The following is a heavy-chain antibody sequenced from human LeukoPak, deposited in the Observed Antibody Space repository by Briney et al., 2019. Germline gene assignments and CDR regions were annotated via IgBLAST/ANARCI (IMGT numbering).Heavy chain of an antibody. CDR3: ARDRGYCSSTSCSPFDY. Sequence: SETLSLTCTVSGGSISSYYWSWIRQPAGKGLEWIGRVYTSGSTNYNPSLKSRVTMSVDTSKNQFSLKLSSVTAADTAVDYCARDRGYCSSTSCSPFDYWGQGTLVTVSS. CDR1: GGSISSYY. D-gene: IGHD2-2*01. V-gene: IGHV4-4*07. CDR2: VYTSGST. J-gene: IGHJ4*02.